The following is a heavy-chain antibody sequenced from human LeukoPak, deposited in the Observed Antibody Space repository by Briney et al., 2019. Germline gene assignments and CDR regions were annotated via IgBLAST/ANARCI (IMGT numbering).Heavy chain of an antibody. D-gene: IGHD2-2*01. J-gene: IGHJ6*03. CDR2: IRYDRTNE. V-gene: IGHV3-30*02. CDR3: VKWSGYQLPRGEYYYYYMDV. CDR1: GFTFSSYG. Sequence: GGSLRLSCAASGFTFSSYGMHWVRQAPGKGLEWVAFIRYDRTNEYYADSVKGRFTISRDNSKNTLYLQMNSLRAEDTAVYYCVKWSGYQLPRGEYYYYYMDVWGKGTRSPSP.